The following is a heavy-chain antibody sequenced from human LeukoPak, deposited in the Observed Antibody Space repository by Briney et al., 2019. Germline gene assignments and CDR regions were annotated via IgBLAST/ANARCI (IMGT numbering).Heavy chain of an antibody. CDR1: GYTFTDYY. Sequence: ASVKVSCKASGYTFTDYYAHWVRQATGQGLEWMGWMNPNSGNTGYAQKFQGRVTMTRNTSISTAYMELSSLRSEDTAVYYCARAGGYCGRISCPYYFDYWGQGSLVAVSS. CDR3: ARAGGYCGRISCPYYFDY. CDR2: MNPNSGNT. J-gene: IGHJ4*02. D-gene: IGHD2-15*01. V-gene: IGHV1-8*02.